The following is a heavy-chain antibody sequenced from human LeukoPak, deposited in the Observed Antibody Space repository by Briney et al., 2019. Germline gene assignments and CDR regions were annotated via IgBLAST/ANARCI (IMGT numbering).Heavy chain of an antibody. CDR1: GYTFTNYY. J-gene: IGHJ5*02. D-gene: IGHD6-19*01. Sequence: ASVKVSCKASGYTFTNYYIHWVRQAPGQGLEWMGWINPSTGGTNYAQKFQGRVTMTRDTSISTAYMELSRLRSDDTAVYYCARRQWLVPGLGVFDPWGQGTLVTVSS. V-gene: IGHV1-2*02. CDR3: ARRQWLVPGLGVFDP. CDR2: INPSTGGT.